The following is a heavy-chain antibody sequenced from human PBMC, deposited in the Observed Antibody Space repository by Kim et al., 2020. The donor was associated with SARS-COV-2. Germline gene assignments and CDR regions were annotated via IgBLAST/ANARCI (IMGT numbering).Heavy chain of an antibody. CDR2: VNNGGNA. J-gene: IGHJ4*02. CDR1: GFTFSSRA. CDR3: AKDHPSSGWPAFDS. D-gene: IGHD6-19*01. V-gene: IGHV3-23*01. Sequence: GGSLRLSCAASGFTFSSRAMSWVRQAPGKGPEWVASVNNGGNAYYADSVKCRFTVSRDITRDTLYLQMNSLRAEDTALYFCAKDHPSSGWPAFDSWGQGTLVTASS.